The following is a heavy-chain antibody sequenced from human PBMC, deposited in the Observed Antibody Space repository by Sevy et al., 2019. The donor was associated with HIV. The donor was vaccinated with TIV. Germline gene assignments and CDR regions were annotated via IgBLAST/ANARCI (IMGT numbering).Heavy chain of an antibody. CDR2: INHSGGT. V-gene: IGHV4-34*01. CDR3: ARHCTGSGCCHAFDI. D-gene: IGHD2-8*02. J-gene: IGHJ3*02. Sequence: SETLSLTCAVYGGSFSGYYWSWIRQPPGKGLEWIGEINHSGGTNYNPSLKSRVAISVDTSKNHFSLKLNSVTAADTAVYYCARHCTGSGCCHAFDIWGQGTMVTVSS. CDR1: GGSFSGYY.